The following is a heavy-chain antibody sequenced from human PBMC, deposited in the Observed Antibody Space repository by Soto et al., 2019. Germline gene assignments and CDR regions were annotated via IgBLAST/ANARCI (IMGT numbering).Heavy chain of an antibody. CDR3: AKATATGGGAFDI. J-gene: IGHJ3*02. CDR2: ILVDGRT. Sequence: GGALRLSCADSGFICSSDDMSWVRQAPGKGLEWVSTILVDGRTFYVDSVKGRFTISRDSSQNTVYLQMNSLTAGDTALYYCAKATATGGGAFDICGQATMVTVSS. V-gene: IGHV3-23*01. D-gene: IGHD2-8*02. CDR1: GFICSSDD.